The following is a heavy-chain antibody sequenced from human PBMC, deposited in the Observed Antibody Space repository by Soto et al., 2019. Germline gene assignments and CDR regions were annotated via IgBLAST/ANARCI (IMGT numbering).Heavy chain of an antibody. CDR3: ARSPEGSGSYNYYYYGMDV. J-gene: IGHJ6*02. V-gene: IGHV3-33*01. CDR2: IWYDGSNK. D-gene: IGHD3-10*01. Sequence: GGSLRLSCAASGFTFSSYGMHWVRQAPGKGLEWVAVIWYDGSNKYYADSVKGRFTISRDNSKNTLYLQMNSLRAEDTAVYYCARSPEGSGSYNYYYYGMDVWGQGTTVTVSS. CDR1: GFTFSSYG.